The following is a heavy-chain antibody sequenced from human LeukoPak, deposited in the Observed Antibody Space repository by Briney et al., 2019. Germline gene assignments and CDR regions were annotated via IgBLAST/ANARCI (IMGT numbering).Heavy chain of an antibody. V-gene: IGHV4-34*01. Sequence: SETLSLTCAVHGGSFSGYYWSWIRQPPGKGLEWIGEINHSGSTNYNPSLKSRVTISVDTSKNQFSLKLSSVTAADTAVYYCARGESGPYGDYADHWGQGTLVTVSS. J-gene: IGHJ5*02. CDR2: INHSGST. CDR1: GGSFSGYY. CDR3: ARGESGPYGDYADH. D-gene: IGHD4-17*01.